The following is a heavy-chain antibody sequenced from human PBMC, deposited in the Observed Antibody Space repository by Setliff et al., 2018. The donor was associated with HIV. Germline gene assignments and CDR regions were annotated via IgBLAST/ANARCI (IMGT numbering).Heavy chain of an antibody. CDR3: ATVRKRGGYSGSSPHDF. V-gene: IGHV1-69*10. CDR2: IITILGIA. Sequence: GASVKVSCKASGGTFSSYAISWVRQAPGQGLEWMGGIITILGIANYAQKFQGRVTITTDESTSTAYMELSSLRSEDTAVYYCATVRKRGGYSGSSPHDFWGQGTLVTVSS. D-gene: IGHD3-22*01. J-gene: IGHJ4*02. CDR1: GGTFSSYA.